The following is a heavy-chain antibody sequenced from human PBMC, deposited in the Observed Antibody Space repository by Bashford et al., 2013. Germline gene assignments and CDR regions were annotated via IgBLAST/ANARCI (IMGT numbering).Heavy chain of an antibody. Sequence: VASVKVSCKTSGFSFSNYGVSWVRQAPGQGLEWMGWSSVYNGRTNYAQKFQDRVTMTTDTSTSTVYLELRDLRSDDTAVYYCARGVGYYYDSSGAFDIWGQGTMVTVSS. V-gene: IGHV1-18*01. CDR2: SSVYNGRT. D-gene: IGHD3-22*01. CDR1: GFSFSNYG. CDR3: ARGVGYYYDSSGAFDI. J-gene: IGHJ3*02.